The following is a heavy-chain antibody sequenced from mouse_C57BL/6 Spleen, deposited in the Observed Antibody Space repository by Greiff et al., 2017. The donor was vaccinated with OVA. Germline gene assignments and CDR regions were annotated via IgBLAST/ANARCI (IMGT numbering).Heavy chain of an antibody. CDR1: GYSITSGYY. Sequence: EVQLVESGPGLVKPSQSLSLTCSVTGYSITSGYYWNWIRQFPGNKLEWMGYISYDGSNNYNPSLKNRISITRDTSKNHCFLKLNSVTTEDTATYSCARAPYGGVYFDYWGQGTTLTVSS. D-gene: IGHD1-1*01. CDR3: ARAPYGGVYFDY. J-gene: IGHJ2*01. V-gene: IGHV3-6*01. CDR2: ISYDGSN.